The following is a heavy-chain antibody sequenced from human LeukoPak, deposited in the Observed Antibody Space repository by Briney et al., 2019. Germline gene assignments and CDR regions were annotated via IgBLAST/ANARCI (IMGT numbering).Heavy chain of an antibody. CDR1: GFTVSSNY. CDR2: IYSGGST. V-gene: IGHV3-53*01. CDR3: ARGDGYNLSFDY. J-gene: IGHJ4*02. Sequence: GGSLRLSCAASGFTVSSNYMSWVRQAPGKGLEWVSVIYSGGSTYYADSVKGRFTISRDNSKNTLYFQMHSLRAEDTAVYYCARGDGYNLSFDYWGQGTLVTVSS. D-gene: IGHD5-24*01.